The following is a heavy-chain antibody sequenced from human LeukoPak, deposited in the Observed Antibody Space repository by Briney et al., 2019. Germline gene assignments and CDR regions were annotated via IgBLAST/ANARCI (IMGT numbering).Heavy chain of an antibody. CDR1: GFTFSSYG. V-gene: IGHV3-33*01. CDR3: ARDPEGGDYYDSSGCLDY. Sequence: GGSLRLSCAASGFTFSSYGMHWVRQAPGKGLEWVAVIWYDGSNKYYADSVKGRFTISRDNSKNTLYLQMNSLRAEDTAVYYCARDPEGGDYYDSSGCLDYWGQGTLVTVSS. CDR2: IWYDGSNK. J-gene: IGHJ4*02. D-gene: IGHD3-22*01.